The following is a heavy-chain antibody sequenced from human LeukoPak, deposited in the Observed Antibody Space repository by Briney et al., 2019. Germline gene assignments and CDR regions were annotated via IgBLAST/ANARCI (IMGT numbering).Heavy chain of an antibody. CDR3: TTDEYYYDSSGYLADYFDY. D-gene: IGHD3-22*01. J-gene: IGHJ4*02. CDR2: IKSKTDGGTT. V-gene: IGHV3-15*01. CDR1: GFTFSSYA. Sequence: GGSLRLSCAASGFTFSSYAMSWVRQAPGKGLEWVGRIKSKTDGGTTDYAAPVKGRFTISRDDSKNTLYLQMNSLKTEDTAVYYCTTDEYYYDSSGYLADYFDYWGQGTLVTVSS.